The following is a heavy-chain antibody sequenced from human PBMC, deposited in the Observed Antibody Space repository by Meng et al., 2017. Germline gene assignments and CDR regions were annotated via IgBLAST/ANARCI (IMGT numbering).Heavy chain of an antibody. Sequence: LVKPPQTLTLTCTFSCLAFSYSGFSWGCTRQPPGTALEWLALIYWDDDKRYSPSVKSRHTILNDTSKTYVVLTMTNMDPVKTATYYCAHHVFTYSDSSGYPPYYFDYWGQRTLVTVSS. CDR2: IYWDDDK. CDR1: CLAFSYSGFS. CDR3: AHHVFTYSDSSGYPPYYFDY. V-gene: IGHV2-5*02. J-gene: IGHJ4*02. D-gene: IGHD3-22*01.